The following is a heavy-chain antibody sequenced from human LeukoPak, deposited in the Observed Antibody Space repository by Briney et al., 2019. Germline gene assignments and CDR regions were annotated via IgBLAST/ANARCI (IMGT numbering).Heavy chain of an antibody. CDR2: ISSSSSYI. J-gene: IGHJ4*02. Sequence: GGSLRLSCAASGFTFSSYSMNLVRQAPGKGLEWVSSISSSSSYIYYADSVKGRFTISRDNAKNSLYLQMSSLRAEDTAVYYCAATNYYDSSGYYYGFDYWGQGTLVTVSS. V-gene: IGHV3-21*01. CDR1: GFTFSSYS. CDR3: AATNYYDSSGYYYGFDY. D-gene: IGHD3-22*01.